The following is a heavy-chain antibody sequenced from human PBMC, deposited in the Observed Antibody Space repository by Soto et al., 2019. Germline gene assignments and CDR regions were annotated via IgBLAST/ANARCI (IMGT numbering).Heavy chain of an antibody. V-gene: IGHV3-21*01. CDR2: ISSSSSYI. Sequence: GGSMSLSSRAAEFTCSSYGMNWVRQAPGKGLACVSSISSSSSYIYYEDSVKGRFTISRENAKNSLYLQMNSLRAEDTAVYYCARDEFDYWGQGTLVTVSS. J-gene: IGHJ4*02. CDR3: ARDEFDY. CDR1: EFTCSSYG.